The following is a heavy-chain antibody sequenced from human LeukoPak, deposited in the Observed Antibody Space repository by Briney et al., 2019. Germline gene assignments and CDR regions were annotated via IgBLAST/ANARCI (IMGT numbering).Heavy chain of an antibody. J-gene: IGHJ3*02. CDR2: IYSSGST. Sequence: PSETLSLTCTVSGGSISPYYWSWIRQPAGKGLEWIGRIYSSGSTNYNPSLKSRVTMSVDTSKNQFSLNLSSVTAADTAVYYCARDGDILTTGAFDIWGQGTMVTVSS. CDR3: ARDGDILTTGAFDI. V-gene: IGHV4-4*07. CDR1: GGSISPYY. D-gene: IGHD3-9*01.